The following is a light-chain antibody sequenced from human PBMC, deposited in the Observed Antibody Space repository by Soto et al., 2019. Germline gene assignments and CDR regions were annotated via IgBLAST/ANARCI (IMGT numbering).Light chain of an antibody. Sequence: EIVMTQSPATLSVSPGERATLSCRASQSVSSDLAWYHQKPGQAPRLLIYGASTRATGIPDRFSGSGSGTDFTLTISSLEPEDFAVYYCHHYGSSPPWTFGQGTKVDI. CDR1: QSVSSD. J-gene: IGKJ1*01. CDR3: HHYGSSPPWT. CDR2: GAS. V-gene: IGKV3-15*01.